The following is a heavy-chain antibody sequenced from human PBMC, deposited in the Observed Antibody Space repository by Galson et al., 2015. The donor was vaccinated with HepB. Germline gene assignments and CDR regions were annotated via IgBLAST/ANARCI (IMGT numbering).Heavy chain of an antibody. CDR2: IYSGGST. Sequence: SLRLSCAASGFTVSSNYMSWVRQAPGKGLEWVSVIYSGGSTYYADSVKGRFTISRDNSKSTLYLQMNSLRAEDTAVYYCARGTIPAAIRFGRGYWFDPWGQGTLVTVSS. V-gene: IGHV3-66*01. CDR1: GFTVSSNY. D-gene: IGHD2-2*02. J-gene: IGHJ5*02. CDR3: ARGTIPAAIRFGRGYWFDP.